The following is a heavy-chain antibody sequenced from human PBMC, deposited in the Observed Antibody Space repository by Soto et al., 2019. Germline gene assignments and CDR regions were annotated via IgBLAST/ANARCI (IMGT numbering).Heavy chain of an antibody. J-gene: IGHJ4*02. D-gene: IGHD1-26*01. Sequence: GESLKISCKGSGYSFTSYWIGWVRQMPGKGLEWMGIIYPGDSDTRYSPSFQGQVTISADKSISTAYLQWSSLKASDTAMYYCASGPIYSGSYFLTYFDYWGQGTLVTVSS. CDR3: ASGPIYSGSYFLTYFDY. V-gene: IGHV5-51*01. CDR2: IYPGDSDT. CDR1: GYSFTSYW.